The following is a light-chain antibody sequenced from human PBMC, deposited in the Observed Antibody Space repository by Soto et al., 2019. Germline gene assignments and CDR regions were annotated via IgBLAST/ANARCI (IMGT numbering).Light chain of an antibody. CDR3: SSFASSNTWV. Sequence: QSVLTQPLSASGSPGQSVTISCTGTSSDVGAYNYVSWYQQHAGKAPKLVIYEVTKRPSGVPDRFSGSKSANTASLTVSGLQAEDEADYYCSSFASSNTWVFGGGTKVTVL. CDR2: EVT. CDR1: SSDVGAYNY. J-gene: IGLJ3*02. V-gene: IGLV2-8*01.